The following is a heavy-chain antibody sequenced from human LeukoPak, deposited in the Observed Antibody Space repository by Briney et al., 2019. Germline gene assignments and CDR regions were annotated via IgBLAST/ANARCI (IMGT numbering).Heavy chain of an antibody. Sequence: SETLSLTCAVFGGSFSGHYWSWIRQPPGKGLEWIGEINHSGRTTYNPALKSRVTISVDSSEKRFYLELNSVSAADTGVYYCASGSIVSGWYGDFYFGMDVWGQGTTVTVSS. V-gene: IGHV4-34*01. CDR3: ASGSIVSGWYGDFYFGMDV. J-gene: IGHJ6*02. D-gene: IGHD6-19*01. CDR1: GGSFSGHY. CDR2: INHSGRT.